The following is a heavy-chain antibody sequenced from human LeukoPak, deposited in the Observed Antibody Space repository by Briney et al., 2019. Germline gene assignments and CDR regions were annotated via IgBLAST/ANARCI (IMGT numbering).Heavy chain of an antibody. V-gene: IGHV3-74*01. J-gene: IGHJ6*04. Sequence: GGSLRLSCAASGFTFSSYWMHWVRQAPGKGLVWVSRINSDGSSTSYADSVKGRFTISRDNAKNTLYLQINSLRAEDTAVYYCARVKTGPGYYGMDVWGKGTTVTVSS. CDR3: ARVKTGPGYYGMDV. CDR2: INSDGSST. CDR1: GFTFSSYW. D-gene: IGHD7-27*01.